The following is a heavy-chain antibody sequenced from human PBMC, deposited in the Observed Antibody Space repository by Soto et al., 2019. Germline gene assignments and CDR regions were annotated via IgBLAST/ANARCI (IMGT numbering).Heavy chain of an antibody. D-gene: IGHD5-12*01. CDR1: GFIFSSYG. Sequence: PGGSLRLSCVVSGFIFSSYGMHWVRQAPGKGLEWVAAISYHGNDKYYADSVKGRFTVSRDNSNNILYLQMSGLRAEDTAVYYCARDYYRFNSGYGFSMDVWGQGTTVTVSS. V-gene: IGHV3-30*03. J-gene: IGHJ6*02. CDR3: ARDYYRFNSGYGFSMDV. CDR2: ISYHGNDK.